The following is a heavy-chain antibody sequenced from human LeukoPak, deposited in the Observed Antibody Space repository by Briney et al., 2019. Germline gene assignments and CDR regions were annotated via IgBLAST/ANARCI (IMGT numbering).Heavy chain of an antibody. V-gene: IGHV3-33*01. CDR1: GFTFSTYG. CDR3: ARGGRTTWHGMDV. CDR2: IWYDGSNK. Sequence: GGSLRLSCEASGFTFSTYGMHWVRQAPGKGLEWVAVIWYDGSNKNYADSVKGRFTISRDNSKNTLYLQMNGLRAEDTAVYYCARGGRTTWHGMDVWGQGTTVTVSS. D-gene: IGHD4-17*01. J-gene: IGHJ6*02.